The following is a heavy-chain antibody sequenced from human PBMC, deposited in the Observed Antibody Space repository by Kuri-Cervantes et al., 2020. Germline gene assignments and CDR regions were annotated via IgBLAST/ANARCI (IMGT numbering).Heavy chain of an antibody. D-gene: IGHD1-26*01. CDR1: GFTFNSYA. CDR3: TKYRALYYYYGMDV. J-gene: IGHJ6*02. Sequence: GGSLRLSCAASGFTFNSYAMHWVRQAPGKGLEWVAVISYDGSNKYYADSVKGRFTISRDNSKNTLYLQMNSLRAEDTAVYYCTKYRALYYYYGMDVWGQGTTVTVSS. CDR2: ISYDGSNK. V-gene: IGHV3-30*18.